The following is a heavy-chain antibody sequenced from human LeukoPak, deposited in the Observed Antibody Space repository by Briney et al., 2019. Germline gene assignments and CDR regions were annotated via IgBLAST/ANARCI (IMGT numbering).Heavy chain of an antibody. CDR1: GFTFSSYA. Sequence: PGGSLRLSCAASGFTFSSYAMSWVRQAPGKGLEWVSVISGSGGSTYYADSVKGRFTISRDNSKNTLFLQMNSLSAEDTAVYYCAKDISPASYYYGMDVWGQGTTVTVSS. CDR2: ISGSGGST. V-gene: IGHV3-23*01. J-gene: IGHJ6*02. CDR3: AKDISPASYYYGMDV.